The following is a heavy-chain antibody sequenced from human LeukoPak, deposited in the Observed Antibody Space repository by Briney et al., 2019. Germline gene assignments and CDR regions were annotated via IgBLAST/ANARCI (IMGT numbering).Heavy chain of an antibody. V-gene: IGHV1-2*02. Sequence: ASVKVSCTASGYTFTGYYMHWVRQAPGQGLEWMGWINPNSGGTNYAQKFQGRVTMTRDTSISTAYMELSRLRSDDTAVYYCARDRGELSAFDIWGQGTMVTVSS. CDR3: ARDRGELSAFDI. CDR1: GYTFTGYY. D-gene: IGHD3-16*02. CDR2: INPNSGGT. J-gene: IGHJ3*02.